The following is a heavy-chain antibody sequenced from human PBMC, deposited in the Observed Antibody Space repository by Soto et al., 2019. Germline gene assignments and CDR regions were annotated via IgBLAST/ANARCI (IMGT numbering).Heavy chain of an antibody. CDR2: INPILGIA. CDR3: ARDPSPNTIFVA. J-gene: IGHJ4*02. CDR1: GGTFSSYT. D-gene: IGHD3-3*01. V-gene: IGHV1-69*08. Sequence: QVQLVQSGAEVKKPGSSVKVSCKASGGTFSSYTISWVRQAPGQGLEWMGRINPILGIANYAQKFQGRVTITADKSTSTAYMELSSLRSEDTAVYYCARDPSPNTIFVAWGQGTLVTVSS.